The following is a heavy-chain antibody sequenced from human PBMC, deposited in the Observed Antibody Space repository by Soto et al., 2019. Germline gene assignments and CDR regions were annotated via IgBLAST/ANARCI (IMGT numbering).Heavy chain of an antibody. Sequence: QVQLVQSGAEVKKPGSSVKVSCKASGGTFSSYAISWVRQAPGQGLEWMGWISAYNGNTNYAQKLQGRVTMTTDTSTSTAYMELRSLRSDDTAVYYCARVFYYYDSSGYYSFDYWGQGTLVTVSS. CDR2: ISAYNGNT. D-gene: IGHD3-22*01. CDR3: ARVFYYYDSSGYYSFDY. CDR1: GGTFSSYA. V-gene: IGHV1-18*01. J-gene: IGHJ4*02.